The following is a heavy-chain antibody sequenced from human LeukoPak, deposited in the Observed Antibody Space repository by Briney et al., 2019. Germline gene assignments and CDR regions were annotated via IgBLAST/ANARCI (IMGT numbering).Heavy chain of an antibody. CDR1: GGSISSYY. D-gene: IGHD2-21*02. CDR2: IYYSGST. J-gene: IGHJ3*02. Sequence: SETLSLTCTVSGGSISSYYWSRIRQPPGKGLEWIGYIYYSGSTNYNPSLKSRVTISVDTSKNQFSLKLSSVTAADTAVYYCARGAWSGQSVVATAIPSAFDIWGQGTMVTVSS. CDR3: ARGAWSGQSVVATAIPSAFDI. V-gene: IGHV4-59*12.